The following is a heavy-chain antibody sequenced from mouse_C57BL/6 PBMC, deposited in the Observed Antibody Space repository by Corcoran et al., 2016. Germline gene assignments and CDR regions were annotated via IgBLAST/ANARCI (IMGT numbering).Heavy chain of an antibody. D-gene: IGHD1-1*01. V-gene: IGHV1-76*01. CDR3: ARRDGSSSYYAMDY. CDR2: IYPGSGNT. CDR1: GYTFTSYW. Sequence: VQLQQSGPELVKPGASVKMSCKASGYTFTSYWITWVKQRPGQGLEWIARIYPGSGNTYYNEKFKGKATLTAEKSSSTAYMQLSSLTSEDSAVYFCARRDGSSSYYAMDYWGQGTSVTVSS. J-gene: IGHJ4*01.